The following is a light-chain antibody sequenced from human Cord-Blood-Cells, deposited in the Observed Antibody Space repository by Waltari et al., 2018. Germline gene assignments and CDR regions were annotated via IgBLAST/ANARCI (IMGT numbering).Light chain of an antibody. V-gene: IGKV4-1*01. Sequence: DIVLCQSPDSLALSLGETATNNCKSSQSSLYSLNNKNYLAWYQQKPGQPPKLLIYWASTRESGVPDRFSGSGSGTDFTLTISSLQAEDVAVYYCQQYYSTPWTFGQGTKVEIK. CDR3: QQYYSTPWT. J-gene: IGKJ1*01. CDR2: WAS. CDR1: QSSLYSLNNKNY.